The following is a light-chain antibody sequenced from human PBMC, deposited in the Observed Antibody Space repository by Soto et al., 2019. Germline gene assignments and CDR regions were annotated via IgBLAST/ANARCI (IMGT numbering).Light chain of an antibody. V-gene: IGLV1-44*01. J-gene: IGLJ3*02. CDR3: AVWEDSLSGPV. Sequence: QSVLIQSPSASGTPGQRVTISCSGSSSSFASNSVNWYQQLPGTAPKLLIFTNDQRPSGVPDRFSGSKSGTSASLAISGLQSDDEGDYYCAVWEDSLSGPVFGGGTKVTVL. CDR1: SSSFASNS. CDR2: TND.